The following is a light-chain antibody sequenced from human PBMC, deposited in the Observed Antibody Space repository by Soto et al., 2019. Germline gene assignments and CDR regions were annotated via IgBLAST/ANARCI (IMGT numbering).Light chain of an antibody. CDR3: QQYNNWPQGT. CDR1: QSVSSN. V-gene: IGKV3-15*01. Sequence: EIVMTQSPATLSVSPGERATLSCRASQSVSSNLAWYQQKPGQAPRLLIYGASTSATGIPARFSGSGSGTEFTLTISSLQSEDFAVYYWQQYNNWPQGTFGQGTKVEIK. J-gene: IGKJ1*01. CDR2: GAS.